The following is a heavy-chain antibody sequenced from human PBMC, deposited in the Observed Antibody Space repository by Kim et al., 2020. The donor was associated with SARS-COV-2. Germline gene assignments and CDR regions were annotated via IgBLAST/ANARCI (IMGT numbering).Heavy chain of an antibody. CDR3: TRNIAGGLDV. CDR1: GFTFSDYY. D-gene: IGHD6-13*01. J-gene: IGHJ6*02. CDR2: ISSGIITT. Sequence: GGSLRLSCAASGFTFSDYYMAWIRQAPGKGLEWVSSISSGIITTYYADSVKGRFAISRDNAKNSLYLQIYSLRAEDTAVYYCTRNIAGGLDVWGQGTTVTVSS. V-gene: IGHV3-11*04.